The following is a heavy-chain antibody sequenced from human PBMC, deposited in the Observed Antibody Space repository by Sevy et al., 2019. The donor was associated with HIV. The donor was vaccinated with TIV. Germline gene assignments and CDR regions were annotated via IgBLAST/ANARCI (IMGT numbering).Heavy chain of an antibody. Sequence: GGSLRLSCAASRFTFSGYAMSWVRQAPGKGLEWVSSISASGDTIKYSDSVRGRFTLSRDNSKNTLYLQMNSLRSEDTALYYCAKGPGDLAWLLFDYWGRGTLVTVSS. CDR3: AKGPGDLAWLLFDY. CDR1: RFTFSGYA. V-gene: IGHV3-23*01. D-gene: IGHD3-3*01. CDR2: ISASGDTI. J-gene: IGHJ4*02.